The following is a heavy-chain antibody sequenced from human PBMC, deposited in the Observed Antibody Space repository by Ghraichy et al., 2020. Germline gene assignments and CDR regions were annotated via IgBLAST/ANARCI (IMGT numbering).Heavy chain of an antibody. J-gene: IGHJ4*02. CDR1: GGSISSYY. D-gene: IGHD3-22*01. CDR2: IYYSGST. CDR3: ARGGYYYDSSGYYLFDY. V-gene: IGHV4-59*01. Sequence: ESLNISCTVSGGSISSYYWSWIRQPPGKGLEWIGYIYYSGSTNYNPSLKSRVTISVDTSKNQFSLKLSSVTAADTAVYYCARGGYYYDSSGYYLFDYWGQGTLVTVSS.